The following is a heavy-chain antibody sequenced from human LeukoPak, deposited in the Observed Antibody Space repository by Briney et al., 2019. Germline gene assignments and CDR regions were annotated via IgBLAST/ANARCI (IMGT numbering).Heavy chain of an antibody. CDR2: IYTSGST. CDR3: AATVEIPFDY. J-gene: IGHJ4*02. D-gene: IGHD5-24*01. Sequence: SETLSLTCTVSGGSISSYYWSWIRQPPGKGLEWIGYIYTSGSTNYNPSLKSRVTISVDTSKNQFSLKLSSVTAADTAVYYCAATVEIPFDYWGQGTLVTVS. V-gene: IGHV4-4*09. CDR1: GGSISSYY.